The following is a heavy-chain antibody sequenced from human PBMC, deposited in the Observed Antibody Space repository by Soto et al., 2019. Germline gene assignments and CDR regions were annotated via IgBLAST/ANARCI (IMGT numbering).Heavy chain of an antibody. D-gene: IGHD3-16*02. CDR1: GFAFSNYA. J-gene: IGHJ6*02. V-gene: IGHV3-23*01. Sequence: PGGSLRLSCAASGFAFSNYAMGWVRQAPGKGLEWVSSISTSIDATYYADSVKGRFTISRDDSKNTLYLQMNSLRAEDSAVYYCAKDRLDYDYVWGSYRPRYGMDVWGQGTTVTASS. CDR2: ISTSIDAT. CDR3: AKDRLDYDYVWGSYRPRYGMDV.